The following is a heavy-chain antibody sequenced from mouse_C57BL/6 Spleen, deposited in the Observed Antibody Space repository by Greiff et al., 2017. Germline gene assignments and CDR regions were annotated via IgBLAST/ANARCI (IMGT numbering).Heavy chain of an antibody. J-gene: IGHJ3*01. D-gene: IGHD3-3*01. Sequence: QVQLQQPGAELVMPGASVKLSCKASGYTFTSYWMHWVKQRPGQGLEWIGEIDPSDSYNNYNQKFKGKSTLTVDKSSSTAYMQLSSLTSEDSAVYYCARSGTGAWFAYWGQGTLVTVSA. V-gene: IGHV1-69*01. CDR2: IDPSDSYN. CDR1: GYTFTSYW. CDR3: ARSGTGAWFAY.